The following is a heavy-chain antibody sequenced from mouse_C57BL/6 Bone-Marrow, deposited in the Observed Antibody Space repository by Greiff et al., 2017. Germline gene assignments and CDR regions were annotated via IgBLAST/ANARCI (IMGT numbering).Heavy chain of an antibody. D-gene: IGHD2-4*01. CDR3: ARFDYDGAWFAY. CDR1: GYTFTDYN. CDR2: INPNNGGT. Sequence: EVQLQQSGPELVKPGASVKIPCKASGYTFTDYNMDWVKQSHGKSLEWIGDINPNNGGTIYNQKFKGKATLTVDKSSSTVYMELRSLTSEDTAVYYCARFDYDGAWFAYWGQGTLVTVAA. V-gene: IGHV1-18*01. J-gene: IGHJ3*01.